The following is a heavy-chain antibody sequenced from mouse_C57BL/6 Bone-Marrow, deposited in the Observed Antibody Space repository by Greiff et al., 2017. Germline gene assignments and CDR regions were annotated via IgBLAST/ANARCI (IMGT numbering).Heavy chain of an antibody. V-gene: IGHV1-80*01. CDR3: ARRAITTVVAKDYFDY. CDR1: GYAFSSYW. J-gene: IGHJ2*01. CDR2: IYPGDGDT. D-gene: IGHD1-1*01. Sequence: VQLQESGAELVKPGASEKISCKASGYAFSSYWMNWVKQRPGKGLEWIGQIYPGDGDTNYNGKFKGKATLTADKSSSTAYMQLSSLTSEDSAVYFCARRAITTVVAKDYFDYWGQGTTLTVSS.